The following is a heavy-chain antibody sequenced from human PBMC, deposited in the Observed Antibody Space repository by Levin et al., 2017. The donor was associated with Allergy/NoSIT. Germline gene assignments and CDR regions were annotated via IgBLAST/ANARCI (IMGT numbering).Heavy chain of an antibody. Sequence: SCEASGFTFSSYGMHWVRQAPGKGLEWVANIWSDASNKYYADSVKGRFTISRDNSKNMLYLQMNSLRVEDTAVYYCARRGPSLHYFDYWGQGTLVTVSS. CDR2: IWSDASNK. J-gene: IGHJ4*02. CDR1: GFTFSSYG. D-gene: IGHD5/OR15-5a*01. CDR3: ARRGPSLHYFDY. V-gene: IGHV3-33*01.